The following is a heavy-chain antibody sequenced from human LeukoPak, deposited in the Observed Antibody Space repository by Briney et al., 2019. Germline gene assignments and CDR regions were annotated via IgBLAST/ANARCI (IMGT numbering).Heavy chain of an antibody. D-gene: IGHD3-16*02. J-gene: IGHJ4*02. Sequence: ASVKVSCKVSGYTLTELSMHWVRQAPGKGREWMGGFDPEDGETIYAQKFQGRVTMTEDTSTDTAHMELSSLRSEDTAVYYCATQGYYDYIWGSYRKGVPYTSIDYWGQGTLVTVSS. CDR3: ATQGYYDYIWGSYRKGVPYTSIDY. CDR2: FDPEDGET. V-gene: IGHV1-24*01. CDR1: GYTLTELS.